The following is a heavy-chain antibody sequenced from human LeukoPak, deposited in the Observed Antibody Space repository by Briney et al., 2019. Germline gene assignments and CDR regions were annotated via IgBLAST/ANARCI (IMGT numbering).Heavy chain of an antibody. J-gene: IGHJ4*02. V-gene: IGHV3-23*01. CDR2: ISGSGGST. Sequence: QTGGSLRLSCAASGFTFSSYAMSWVRQAPGKGPEWVSAISGSGGSTYYADSVKGRFTISRDNSKNTLYLQMNSLRAEDTAVYYCAKGPSITMVRGVKYYFDYWGQGTLVTDSS. CDR1: GFTFSSYA. D-gene: IGHD3-10*01. CDR3: AKGPSITMVRGVKYYFDY.